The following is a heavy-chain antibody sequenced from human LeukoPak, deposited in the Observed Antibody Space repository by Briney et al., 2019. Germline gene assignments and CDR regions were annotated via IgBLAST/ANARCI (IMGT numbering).Heavy chain of an antibody. CDR3: ARSNVDTASDWFDP. D-gene: IGHD5-18*01. V-gene: IGHV1-18*01. Sequence: ASVKVSCKASGYTFTSYGISWVRQAPGQGLEWMGWISAYNGNTKSAQKLQGRVTMTTDTSTNTAYMGLRSLRSDDTAVFYCARSNVDTASDWFDPWGQGTLVTVSS. CDR2: ISAYNGNT. J-gene: IGHJ5*02. CDR1: GYTFTSYG.